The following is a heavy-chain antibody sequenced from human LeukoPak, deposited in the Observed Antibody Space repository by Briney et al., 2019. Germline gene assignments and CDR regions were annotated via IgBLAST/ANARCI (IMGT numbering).Heavy chain of an antibody. D-gene: IGHD3-10*01. Sequence: GGSLRLSCVASGFTFSAFGVHWVRQAPGKGLEWVTFIRFDGNEIEYADSVKDRFTISRDNSKNTLYLQMNSLRPEDTAVYYCAKEVGGPFDYWGQGTLVLVSS. V-gene: IGHV3-30*02. J-gene: IGHJ4*02. CDR2: IRFDGNEI. CDR1: GFTFSAFG. CDR3: AKEVGGPFDY.